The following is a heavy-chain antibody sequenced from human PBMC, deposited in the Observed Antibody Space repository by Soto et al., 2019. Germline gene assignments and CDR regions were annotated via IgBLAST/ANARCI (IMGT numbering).Heavy chain of an antibody. CDR3: AREGGDIVQMVYALPWY. CDR2: INPNSGAT. D-gene: IGHD2-8*01. CDR1: GYTFTDYY. J-gene: IGHJ4*02. Sequence: ASVKVSCKASGYTFTDYYMHWVRQAPGQGLEWMGWINPNSGATSYAQRFQGRVTMTRDTSISTAHMELSRLTSDDTAVYYCAREGGDIVQMVYALPWYWGQGTLVTVS. V-gene: IGHV1-2*02.